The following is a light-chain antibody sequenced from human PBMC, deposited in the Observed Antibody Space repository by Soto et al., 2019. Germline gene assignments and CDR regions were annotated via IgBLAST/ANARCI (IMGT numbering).Light chain of an antibody. CDR1: QTVYSRY. CDR3: QQRSNWPIT. CDR2: GAS. J-gene: IGKJ5*01. Sequence: EIVMTQSPATLSVSPWERSTLSCRSSQTVYSRYLAWYQQKPGQAPRLLIYGASSRATGIPDRFSGSGSGTDFTLTISRLEPEDFAVYYCQQRSNWPITFGQGTLLEIK. V-gene: IGKV3D-20*02.